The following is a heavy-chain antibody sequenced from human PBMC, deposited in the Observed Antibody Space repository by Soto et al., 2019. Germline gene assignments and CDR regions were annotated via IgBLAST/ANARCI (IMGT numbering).Heavy chain of an antibody. J-gene: IGHJ4*02. Sequence: QVQLVEAGGGVVQPGRSLRLSCAASGFTFSSYGMHWVRQAPGKGLEWVAVISYDGINKYFADSVKGRFTISRDNSKNTLYLQMNSLRADDTAVYYCAKAARGYTSGWYEYYFDYWGQGTLVTVSS. D-gene: IGHD6-19*01. CDR2: ISYDGINK. V-gene: IGHV3-30*18. CDR1: GFTFSSYG. CDR3: AKAARGYTSGWYEYYFDY.